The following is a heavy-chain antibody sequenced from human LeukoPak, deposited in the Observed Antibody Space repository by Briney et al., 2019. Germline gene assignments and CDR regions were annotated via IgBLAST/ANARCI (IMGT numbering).Heavy chain of an antibody. CDR1: GFTFSSYA. CDR2: ISGSGGST. D-gene: IGHD3-22*01. CDR3: AKVGLTSYDSSGYYLHFDY. Sequence: GGSLRLSCAASGFTFSSYAMSWVRQAPGKGLEWVSAISGSGGSTYYADSVKGRFTISRDNSKNTLYLQMNSLRAEDTAVYYCAKVGLTSYDSSGYYLHFDYWGQGTLVTVSS. V-gene: IGHV3-23*01. J-gene: IGHJ4*02.